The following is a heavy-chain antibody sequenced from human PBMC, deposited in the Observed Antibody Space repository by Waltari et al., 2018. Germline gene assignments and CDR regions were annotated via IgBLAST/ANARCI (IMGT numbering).Heavy chain of an antibody. CDR3: ARAGYYDSSGYYYYYYMDV. Sequence: EVQLVESGGGLVKPGGSLRLSCAASGFTFSSYSMNWVRQAPGKGLEWVSSISSSSSYIYYADSVKGRFTISRDNAKNSLYLQMNSLRAEDTAVYYCARAGYYDSSGYYYYYYMDVWGKGTTVTVSS. J-gene: IGHJ6*03. V-gene: IGHV3-21*03. CDR2: ISSSSSYI. D-gene: IGHD3-22*01. CDR1: GFTFSSYS.